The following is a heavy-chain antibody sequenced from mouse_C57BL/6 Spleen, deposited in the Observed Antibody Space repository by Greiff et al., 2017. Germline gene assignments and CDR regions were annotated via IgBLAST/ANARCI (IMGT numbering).Heavy chain of an antibody. V-gene: IGHV1-52*01. CDR2: IDPSDSDT. Sequence: QVQLQQPGAELVRPGSSVKLSCKASGYTFTSYWMHWVKQRPIQGLEWIGNIDPSDSDTHYNQKFKDKATLTVDKSSSTAYMQLSSLTSEDSAVYYCARGACWGQGTLVTVSA. CDR3: ARGAC. CDR1: GYTFTSYW. J-gene: IGHJ3*01.